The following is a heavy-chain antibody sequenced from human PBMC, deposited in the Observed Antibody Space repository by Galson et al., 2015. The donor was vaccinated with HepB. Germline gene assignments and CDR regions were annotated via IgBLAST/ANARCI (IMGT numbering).Heavy chain of an antibody. D-gene: IGHD6-19*01. CDR1: GYTFTSYD. J-gene: IGHJ5*02. Sequence: SVKVSCKASGYTFTSYDINWVRQATGQGLEWMGWMNPNSGNTGYAQKFQGRVTMTRNTSISTAYMELSSLRSEDTAVYYCARGRSSGWPKKRADWFDPWGQGTLVTVSS. CDR3: ARGRSSGWPKKRADWFDP. V-gene: IGHV1-8*01. CDR2: MNPNSGNT.